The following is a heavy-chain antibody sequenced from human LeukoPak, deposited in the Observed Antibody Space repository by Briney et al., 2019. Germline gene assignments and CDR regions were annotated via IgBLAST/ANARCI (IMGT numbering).Heavy chain of an antibody. D-gene: IGHD5-24*01. V-gene: IGHV3-30*02. CDR3: ANRSDGYSLG. CDR2: IRYDGSNK. Sequence: GGSLRLSCAASGFTFSSYGMHWVRQAPGKGLEWVAFIRYDGSNKYYADSVKGRFTISRDNSKNTLYLQMNRLKAEDTAVYYCANRSDGYSLGWGQGTLVTVSS. J-gene: IGHJ4*02. CDR1: GFTFSSYG.